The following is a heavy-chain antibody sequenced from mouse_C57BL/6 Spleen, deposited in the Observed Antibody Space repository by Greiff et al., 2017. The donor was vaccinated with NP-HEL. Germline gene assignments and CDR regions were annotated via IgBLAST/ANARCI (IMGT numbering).Heavy chain of an antibody. CDR2: ISYDGSN. Sequence: DVQLLESGPGFVKPSQSLSLTCSVTGYSITSGYYWYWIRQFPGNILEWMGYISYDGSNNYNPSLKNRISITRDPSKNQFFLKLNSVTTEDTATYYCAVCYGYESAYWGQGTLVTGSA. CDR1: GYSITSGYY. CDR3: AVCYGYESAY. D-gene: IGHD2-2*01. J-gene: IGHJ3*01. V-gene: IGHV3-6*01.